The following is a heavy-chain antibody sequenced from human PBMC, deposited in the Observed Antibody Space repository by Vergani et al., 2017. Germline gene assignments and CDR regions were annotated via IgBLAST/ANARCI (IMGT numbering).Heavy chain of an antibody. J-gene: IGHJ3*02. CDR3: ARDKADSSGYNDAFDI. Sequence: QVQLVQSGAEVKKPGASVKVSCKASGYTFTGYYMHWVRQAPGQGLEWMGWINPNSGGTNYAQKFQGRVTMTRDTSISTAYMELSRLRSDDTAVYYCARDKADSSGYNDAFDIWGQGTMVTVSS. CDR2: INPNSGGT. D-gene: IGHD6-19*01. CDR1: GYTFTGYY. V-gene: IGHV1-2*02.